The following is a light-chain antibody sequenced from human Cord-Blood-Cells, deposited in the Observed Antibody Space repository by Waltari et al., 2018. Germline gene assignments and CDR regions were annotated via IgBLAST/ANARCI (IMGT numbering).Light chain of an antibody. J-gene: IGKJ5*01. Sequence: EIVLTQSPATLSLSPGERANLSCRASQSVSSYLAWYQQKPGQAPRLLIYDASNRATGIPARFSGSGSGTDFTLTISSLEPEDFAVYYCQQRSNAVITFGQGTRLEIK. CDR1: QSVSSY. CDR3: QQRSNAVIT. CDR2: DAS. V-gene: IGKV3-11*01.